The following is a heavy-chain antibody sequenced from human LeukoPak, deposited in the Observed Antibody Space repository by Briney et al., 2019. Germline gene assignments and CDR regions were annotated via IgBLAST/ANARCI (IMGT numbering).Heavy chain of an antibody. Sequence: GGSLRLSCAASGFTFSDYYMSWIRQAPGKGLEWVSYISASGNTIYYADSVKDRFTISRDNAKTSLHLQMNSLRADDTAVYYCARDLNGDYPEDSLDIWGPGTMVTVSS. J-gene: IGHJ3*02. V-gene: IGHV3-11*04. D-gene: IGHD4-17*01. CDR3: ARDLNGDYPEDSLDI. CDR2: ISASGNTI. CDR1: GFTFSDYY.